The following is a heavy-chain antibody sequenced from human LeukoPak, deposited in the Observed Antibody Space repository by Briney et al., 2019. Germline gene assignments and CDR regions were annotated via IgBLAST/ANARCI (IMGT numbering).Heavy chain of an antibody. CDR1: GFTFSSYW. CDR3: ARAAGYGDYGRSRYFDL. D-gene: IGHD4-17*01. V-gene: IGHV3-7*01. Sequence: GGSLRLSCAAPGFTFSSYWMSWVRQAPGKGLEWVPNIKQAGSVISYVGSVKGRFTISRGNAKNSLSLQMNGLRAEDTAVYYCARAAGYGDYGRSRYFDLWGRGTLVTVSS. J-gene: IGHJ2*01. CDR2: IKQAGSVI.